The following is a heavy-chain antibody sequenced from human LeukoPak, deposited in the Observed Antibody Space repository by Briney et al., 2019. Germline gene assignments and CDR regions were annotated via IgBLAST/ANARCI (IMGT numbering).Heavy chain of an antibody. D-gene: IGHD4-17*01. CDR2: ITCSRTTS. CDR3: ARDPDYGDPD. Sequence: PGGSLRLSCTASGFTFSDHYMRWFRLSPGKGLQWRSYITCSRTTSYYADSVKGRFTISTDNAKNSMYLQMNSVTTQDAAVYYCARDPDYGDPDWGQGTLVTVSS. CDR1: GFTFSDHY. J-gene: IGHJ4*02. V-gene: IGHV3-11*01.